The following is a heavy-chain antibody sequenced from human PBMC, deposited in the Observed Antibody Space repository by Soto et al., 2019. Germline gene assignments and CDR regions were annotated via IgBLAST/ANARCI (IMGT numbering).Heavy chain of an antibody. Sequence: PGGSLRLSCAASGFTFSSYDMHWVRQAPGKGLEWVAVISYDGSNKYYADSVKGRFTISRDNSKNTLYLQMNSLRAEDTAVYYCARDYSSGWYDYWGQGTLVTVSS. CDR3: ARDYSSGWYDY. CDR2: ISYDGSNK. J-gene: IGHJ4*02. CDR1: GFTFSSYD. D-gene: IGHD6-19*01. V-gene: IGHV3-30-3*01.